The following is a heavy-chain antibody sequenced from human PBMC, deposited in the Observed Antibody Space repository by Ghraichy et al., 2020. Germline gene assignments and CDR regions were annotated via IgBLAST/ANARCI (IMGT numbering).Heavy chain of an antibody. V-gene: IGHV3-11*01. Sequence: GGSLRLSCAASGFTFSDYYMSWIRQAPGKGLEWVSYISSSGSTIYYADSVKGRFTISRDNAKNSLYLQMNSLRAEDTAVYYCVLSRPGIAVAYWGQGTLVTVSS. CDR2: ISSSGSTI. CDR1: GFTFSDYY. CDR3: VLSRPGIAVAY. D-gene: IGHD6-19*01. J-gene: IGHJ4*02.